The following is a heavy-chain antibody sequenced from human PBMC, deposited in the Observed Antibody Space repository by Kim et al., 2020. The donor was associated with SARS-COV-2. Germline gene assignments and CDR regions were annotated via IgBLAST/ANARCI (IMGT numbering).Heavy chain of an antibody. D-gene: IGHD3-10*01. CDR3: ARGTSYFASGALRGVDV. CDR2: VYVSGST. CDR1: GASISDYY. Sequence: SETLSHTCSVSGASISDYYWTWIRQPAGKGLEWIGRVYVSGSTDYNPSLKSRVTLSIDTSKKQFSLRLTSVTAADTAVYFCARGTSYFASGALRGVDVWG. V-gene: IGHV4-4*07. J-gene: IGHJ6*01.